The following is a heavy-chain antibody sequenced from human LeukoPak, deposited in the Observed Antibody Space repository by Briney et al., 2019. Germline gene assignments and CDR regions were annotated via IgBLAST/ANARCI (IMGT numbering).Heavy chain of an antibody. V-gene: IGHV4-4*02. D-gene: IGHD3-10*01. CDR3: ARTWYGAFDI. CDR2: INHSGST. CDR1: GGTSNSSNW. Sequence: SGNLSCNAAGSGGTSNSSNWWRWVSQPSRKGLEWIRQINHSGSTNYIPSLKSRVTISVDKSKIQSSLKLSYVTAADTAVYYCARTWYGAFDIWGQGTMVTVSS. J-gene: IGHJ3*02.